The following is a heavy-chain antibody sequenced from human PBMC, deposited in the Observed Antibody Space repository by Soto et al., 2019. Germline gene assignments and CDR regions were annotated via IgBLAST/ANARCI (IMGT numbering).Heavy chain of an antibody. V-gene: IGHV3-23*01. CDR1: GFTFSSYA. CDR2: ISGSGGST. D-gene: IGHD6-6*01. Sequence: GGSLRLSCAASGFTFSSYAMSWVRQAPGKGLEWVSAISGSGGSTYYADSVKGRFTISRDNSKNTLYLQMNSLRAEDTAVYYCAKGAQLTSLFFGPPVSYYMDVWGKGTTVTVSS. J-gene: IGHJ6*03. CDR3: AKGAQLTSLFFGPPVSYYMDV.